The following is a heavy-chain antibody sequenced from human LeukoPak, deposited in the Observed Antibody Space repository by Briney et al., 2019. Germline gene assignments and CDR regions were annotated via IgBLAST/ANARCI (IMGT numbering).Heavy chain of an antibody. V-gene: IGHV4-31*03. Sequence: SETLSLTCTVSGGSISSGGYYWSWIRQHPGKGLEWIGYIYYSGSTYYNPSLKSRVTISVDTSKNQFSLKLSSVTAADTAVYYCAREKDSSSWYEWFDPWGQGTLVTVSS. CDR1: GGSISSGGYY. CDR2: IYYSGST. CDR3: AREKDSSSWYEWFDP. J-gene: IGHJ5*02. D-gene: IGHD6-13*01.